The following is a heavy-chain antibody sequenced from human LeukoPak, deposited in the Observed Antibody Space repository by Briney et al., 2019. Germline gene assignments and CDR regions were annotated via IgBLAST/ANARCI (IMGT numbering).Heavy chain of an antibody. CDR3: ARDHYDYVWGSYRQLGNDY. V-gene: IGHV3-7*01. CDR2: IKQDGSEK. CDR1: GFTFSSYW. Sequence: PGGSLRLSCAASGFTFSSYWMSWVRQAPGKGLEWVANIKQDGSEKYYVDSVKGRFTISRDNAKNSLYLQMNSLRAEDTAVYYFARDHYDYVWGSYRQLGNDYRSQGTLVTV. D-gene: IGHD3-16*02. J-gene: IGHJ4*02.